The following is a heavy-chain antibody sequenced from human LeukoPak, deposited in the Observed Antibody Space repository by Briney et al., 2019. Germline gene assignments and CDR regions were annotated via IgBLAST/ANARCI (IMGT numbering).Heavy chain of an antibody. CDR3: ARTPVGESLYDY. Sequence: GASVKVSCKASGGTFSSYAISWVRQAPGQGLEWMGGINPNSGGTKYAQKFQGRVTMTRDTSISTAYMELSRLRSDDTAVYYCARTPVGESLYDYWGQGTLVTVSS. J-gene: IGHJ4*02. V-gene: IGHV1-2*02. CDR2: INPNSGGT. D-gene: IGHD3-10*01. CDR1: GGTFSSYA.